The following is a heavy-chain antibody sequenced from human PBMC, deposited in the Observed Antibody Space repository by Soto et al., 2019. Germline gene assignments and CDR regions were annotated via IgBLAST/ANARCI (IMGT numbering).Heavy chain of an antibody. Sequence: QVQLVQSGADVKKPGSSVKVSCQASGGIFSTYAISWLRQAPGQGLEWMGGIIPIFGTPNYAQRFQGRVTITADESTTTSYIELSRLKSEDTAVYYGARDRDDYGSGNYYNRIDFWGQGTLVTVSS. V-gene: IGHV1-69*01. D-gene: IGHD3-10*01. CDR2: IIPIFGTP. CDR1: GGIFSTYA. J-gene: IGHJ4*02. CDR3: ARDRDDYGSGNYYNRIDF.